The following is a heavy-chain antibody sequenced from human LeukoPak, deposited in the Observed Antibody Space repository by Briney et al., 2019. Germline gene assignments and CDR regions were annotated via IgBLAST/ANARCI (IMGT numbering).Heavy chain of an antibody. J-gene: IGHJ6*02. CDR3: ATCGAYYYYGMDV. CDR2: IYYSGST. D-gene: IGHD6-25*01. CDR1: GGSISSGGYY. Sequence: SETLSLTCTVSGGSISSGGYYWSWIRQHPGKGLEWIGYIYYSGSTHYNPSLKSRVTISVDTSKNQFSLKLSSVTAADTAVYYCATCGAYYYYGMDVWGQGTTVTVSS. V-gene: IGHV4-31*03.